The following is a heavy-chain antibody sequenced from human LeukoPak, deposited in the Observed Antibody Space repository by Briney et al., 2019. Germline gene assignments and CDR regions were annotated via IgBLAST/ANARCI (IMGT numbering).Heavy chain of an antibody. D-gene: IGHD1-26*01. Sequence: PGGSQRLSCAASGVTLSSYAMSWARQAPGKGLEWVSGISSSGSGGNTYYADSVKGRFTISRDSSKNTLFLHMNTLGAEDTAIYYCAKDRTVGASYWYFDLWGRGTLVTVSS. V-gene: IGHV3-23*01. CDR1: GVTLSSYA. J-gene: IGHJ2*01. CDR3: AKDRTVGASYWYFDL. CDR2: ISSSGSGGNT.